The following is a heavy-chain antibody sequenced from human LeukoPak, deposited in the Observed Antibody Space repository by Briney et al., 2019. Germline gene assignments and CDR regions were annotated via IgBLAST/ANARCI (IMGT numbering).Heavy chain of an antibody. D-gene: IGHD5-24*01. CDR3: ARDRRDGYSV. V-gene: IGHV4-59*11. CDR2: IYYSGST. CDR1: GGSISSHY. Sequence: SETLSLTCTVSGGSISSHYWSWIRQPPGKGLEWIGYIYYSGSTNYNPSLKSRVTISVDTSKNQLSLRLTSVTAADTAVYYCARDRRDGYSVWGQGTQVTVSS. J-gene: IGHJ4*02.